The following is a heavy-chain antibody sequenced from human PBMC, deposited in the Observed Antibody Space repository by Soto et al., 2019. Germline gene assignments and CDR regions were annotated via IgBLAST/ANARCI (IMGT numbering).Heavy chain of an antibody. CDR1: GFSFSGHY. CDR3: ARSKGGSDDY. J-gene: IGHJ4*02. Sequence: PGGSLRLSCAASGFSFSGHYMDWVRQAPGKGLEWVGRIRTKGARYTTEYAASVKGRFTISRDDSKNSLYLQMNSLKPEDTALYYCARSKGGSDDYWGQGTLVTVSS. CDR2: IRTKGARYTT. D-gene: IGHD5-12*01. V-gene: IGHV3-72*01.